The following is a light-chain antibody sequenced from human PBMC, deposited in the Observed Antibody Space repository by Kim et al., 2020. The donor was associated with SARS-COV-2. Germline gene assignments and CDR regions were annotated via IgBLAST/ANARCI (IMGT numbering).Light chain of an antibody. V-gene: IGLV3-1*01. Sequence: SYELTQPPSVSVSPGQTASITCSGDKLGDKYACWSQQKPGQSPVLVIYQDSKRPSGIPERFSGSNSGNTATLTISGTQAMDEADYYCQAWDSSTAPFGGGTQLTAL. CDR2: QDS. CDR3: QAWDSSTAP. CDR1: KLGDKY. J-gene: IGLJ2*01.